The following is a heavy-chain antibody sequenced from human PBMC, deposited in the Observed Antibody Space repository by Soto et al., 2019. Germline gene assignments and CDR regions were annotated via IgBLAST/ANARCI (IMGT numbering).Heavy chain of an antibody. D-gene: IGHD6-13*01. CDR3: ARAHGEHGIIAAAGKHPLSHVYYYYYGMDV. J-gene: IGHJ6*02. Sequence: GGSLRLSCAASGFTFSSYWMHWVRQAPGKGLVWVSRINSDGSSTSYADSVKGRFTISRDNAKNTLYLQMNSLRAEDTAVYYCARAHGEHGIIAAAGKHPLSHVYYYYYGMDVWGQGTTVTVSS. CDR2: INSDGSST. V-gene: IGHV3-74*01. CDR1: GFTFSSYW.